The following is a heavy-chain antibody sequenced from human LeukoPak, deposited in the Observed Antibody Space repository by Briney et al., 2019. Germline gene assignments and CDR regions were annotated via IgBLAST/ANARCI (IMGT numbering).Heavy chain of an antibody. Sequence: GGSLRLSCAASRFTFRNYGMHWVRQVPGKGLEWLGVVTYDGSKAFYADSVKGRLTISRDNSKNTLYLQMNTLRVEDRAVYFCAKDQRTMTRRMDVWGQGTAVIVSS. D-gene: IGHD2-2*01. V-gene: IGHV3-30*18. CDR1: RFTFRNYG. J-gene: IGHJ6*02. CDR3: AKDQRTMTRRMDV. CDR2: VTYDGSKA.